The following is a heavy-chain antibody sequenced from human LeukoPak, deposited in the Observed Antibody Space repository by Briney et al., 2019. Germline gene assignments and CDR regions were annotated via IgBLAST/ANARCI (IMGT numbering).Heavy chain of an antibody. CDR1: GFTFSSYG. CDR2: ISYDGSNK. CDR3: ARDQDSSGYYYLIHIYYFDY. Sequence: GGSLRLSCAASGFTFSSYGMHWVRQAPGKGLEWVAVISYDGSNKYYADSVKGRFTISRDNAKNSLYLQMNSLRAEDTAVYYCARDQDSSGYYYLIHIYYFDYWGQGTLVTVSS. D-gene: IGHD3-22*01. V-gene: IGHV3-30*03. J-gene: IGHJ4*02.